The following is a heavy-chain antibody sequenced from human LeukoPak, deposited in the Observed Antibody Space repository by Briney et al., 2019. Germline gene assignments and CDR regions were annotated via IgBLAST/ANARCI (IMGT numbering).Heavy chain of an antibody. V-gene: IGHV3-23*01. Sequence: GGSLRLSCAASGFTFSSYAMSWVRQAPGKGLEWVSSISDSGGRTYHADSVKGRFTISRDNSKNTLFLQMNSLRADDTAVYYCATSVRYSDWSFFRLAYWGQGTQVTVSS. CDR3: ATSVRYSDWSFFRLAY. CDR2: ISDSGGRT. J-gene: IGHJ4*02. D-gene: IGHD3-9*01. CDR1: GFTFSSYA.